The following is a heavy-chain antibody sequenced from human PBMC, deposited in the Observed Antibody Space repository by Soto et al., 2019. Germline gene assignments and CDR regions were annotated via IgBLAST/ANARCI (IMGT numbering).Heavy chain of an antibody. V-gene: IGHV3-33*01. CDR1: GFTFSSYG. J-gene: IGHJ4*02. Sequence: QVQLVESGGGVVQPGRSLRLSCAASGFTFSSYGMHWVRQAPGKGLEWVAVIWYDGSNKYYADSVKGRFTISRDNSKNTLYLQMNCLRAEDTAVYYCARDGRRDGVWGQGTLVTVSS. CDR2: IWYDGSNK. D-gene: IGHD2-15*01. CDR3: ARDGRRDGV.